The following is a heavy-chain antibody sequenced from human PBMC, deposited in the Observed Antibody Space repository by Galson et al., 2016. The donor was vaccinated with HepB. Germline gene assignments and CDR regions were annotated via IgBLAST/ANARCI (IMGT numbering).Heavy chain of an antibody. CDR3: ARRKGGVWFYSFDY. CDR1: AFTFSNYG. Sequence: SLRLSCAASAFTFSNYGMHWVRQAPGKGLEWVAGIWTDGSNKYYGDSVKGRFTISRDNAKNTLYLQMNSLRAEDTAVYYCARRKGGVWFYSFDYWGQGTLVTVSA. V-gene: IGHV3-33*01. J-gene: IGHJ4*02. CDR2: IWTDGSNK. D-gene: IGHD3-10*01.